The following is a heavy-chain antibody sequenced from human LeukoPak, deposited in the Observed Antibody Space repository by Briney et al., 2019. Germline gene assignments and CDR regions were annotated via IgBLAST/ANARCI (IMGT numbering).Heavy chain of an antibody. Sequence: GGSLRLSCAASGFTFNTYAMSWVRQAPGKGLEWVSTISSSGGTTYYAGSVKGQFTISRDNSKKTLYLQMNSLRAEDTAVYYCAKGRSDSYYDAFDIWGQGTMVTVSS. V-gene: IGHV3-23*01. J-gene: IGHJ3*02. CDR3: AKGRSDSYYDAFDI. D-gene: IGHD1-26*01. CDR2: ISSSGGTT. CDR1: GFTFNTYA.